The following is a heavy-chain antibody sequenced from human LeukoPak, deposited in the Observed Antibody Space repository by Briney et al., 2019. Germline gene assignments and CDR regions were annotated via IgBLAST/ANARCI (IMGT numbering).Heavy chain of an antibody. CDR2: IKPDGSEI. CDR1: GFIFSSYW. Sequence: GGSLRLSCAASGFIFSSYWMTWVRQAPGKGLEWVANIKPDGSEIYSVDSVKGRFTISRDNAKSSLYLQMNSLRAEDTAVYYCASWGEEIDYWGQGTLVTVSS. CDR3: ASWGEEIDY. D-gene: IGHD3-10*01. V-gene: IGHV3-7*01. J-gene: IGHJ4*02.